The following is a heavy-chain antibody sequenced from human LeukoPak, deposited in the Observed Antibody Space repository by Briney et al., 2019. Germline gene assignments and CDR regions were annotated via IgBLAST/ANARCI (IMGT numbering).Heavy chain of an antibody. Sequence: GGSLRLSCAASGFTFSSHEMNWVRQAPGKGLEGVALIWYDGSNKYYADSVRGRFTISRDNSKNMVFLQMDSLRAEDTAVYYCARATSGYADYWGQGTLVTVSS. V-gene: IGHV3-33*08. CDR3: ARATSGYADY. J-gene: IGHJ4*02. CDR1: GFTFSSHE. D-gene: IGHD5-12*01. CDR2: IWYDGSNK.